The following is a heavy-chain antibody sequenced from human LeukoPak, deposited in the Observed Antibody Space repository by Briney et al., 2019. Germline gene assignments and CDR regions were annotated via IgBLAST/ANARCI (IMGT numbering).Heavy chain of an antibody. Sequence: SETLSLTCTVSGGSVTRANYYWGCVRQPPGKGLEWIGSIYYSGSAFYNPSLKSRVTISVDTSKNQFSLKLSSVTAAGTAVYYCARVGGYKYSHYNWFDPWGQGTLVTVSS. CDR2: IYYSGSA. CDR1: GGSVTRANYY. CDR3: ARVGGYKYSHYNWFDP. J-gene: IGHJ5*02. V-gene: IGHV4-39*07. D-gene: IGHD5-24*01.